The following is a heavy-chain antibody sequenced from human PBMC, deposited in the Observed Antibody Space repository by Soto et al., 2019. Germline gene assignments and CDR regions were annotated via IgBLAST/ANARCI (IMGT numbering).Heavy chain of an antibody. CDR3: AADSGSYYYYYGIDV. V-gene: IGHV1-18*01. J-gene: IGHJ6*02. CDR1: GYSFSNYG. Sequence: ASVKVSCKASGYSFSNYGISWVRQAPGQGLEWMGWISTYNGNTRYVENFQDRVTMTTDTSTNTAYMELSSLRSDDTAVYYCAADSGSYYYYYGIDVWGQGTTVTVS. CDR2: ISTYNGNT. D-gene: IGHD3-10*01.